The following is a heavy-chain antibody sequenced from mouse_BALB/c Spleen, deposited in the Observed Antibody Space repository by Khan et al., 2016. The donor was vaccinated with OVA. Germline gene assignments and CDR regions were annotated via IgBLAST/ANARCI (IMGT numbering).Heavy chain of an antibody. CDR2: INPGSGGT. J-gene: IGHJ3*01. Sequence: QVQLQQSGAELVRPGTSVKVSCKASGYAFTNYLIEWVKQRPGQGLEWIGVINPGSGGTNYNEKFKGKATLTADKSSSTSYMQLSSLTSDVSAVYFRTRGGFGGFAYWGQGTLVTVSA. V-gene: IGHV1-54*01. CDR3: TRGGFGGFAY. CDR1: GYAFTNYL. D-gene: IGHD3-1*01.